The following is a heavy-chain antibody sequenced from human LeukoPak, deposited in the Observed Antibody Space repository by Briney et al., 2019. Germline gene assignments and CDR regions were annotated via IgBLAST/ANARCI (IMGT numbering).Heavy chain of an antibody. Sequence: ASVKVSCKASGYTFTSYGISWVRQAPGQGLEWMRWISAYNGNTNYAQKLQGRVTMTTDTSTSTAYMELRSLRSDDTAVYYCARVDRNYASRMLSYWGPGTLVTVSS. D-gene: IGHD4-11*01. CDR3: ARVDRNYASRMLSY. CDR2: ISAYNGNT. CDR1: GYTFTSYG. J-gene: IGHJ4*02. V-gene: IGHV1-18*01.